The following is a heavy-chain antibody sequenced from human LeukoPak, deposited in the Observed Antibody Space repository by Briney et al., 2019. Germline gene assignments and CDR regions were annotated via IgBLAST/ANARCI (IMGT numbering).Heavy chain of an antibody. Sequence: GGSLRLSCAASGFTFSSFAMSWVRQAPGKGLKWVSTINDNGDGTYYADSVKGRFTISRDNSYNTVSLQMNSLRDEDTGVYYCAKGLRTGVGPYMGYHYYMDVWGKGATVTVSS. CDR3: AKGLRTGVGPYMGYHYYMDV. V-gene: IGHV3-23*01. D-gene: IGHD3-16*01. J-gene: IGHJ6*03. CDR2: INDNGDGT. CDR1: GFTFSSFA.